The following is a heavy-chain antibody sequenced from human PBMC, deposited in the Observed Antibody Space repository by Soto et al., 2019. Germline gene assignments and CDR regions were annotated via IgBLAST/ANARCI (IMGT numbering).Heavy chain of an antibody. Sequence: SQTLSLTCAISGDSVSSNGAAWNWIRQSPSRGLQWLGRTYYRSKWNNDYAVSVKSRITINPDTSKNQFSLQLNSLRAEDTAVYYCARGGGGPKVGMDVWGQGTTVTVSS. J-gene: IGHJ6*02. D-gene: IGHD3-16*01. V-gene: IGHV6-1*01. CDR2: TYYRSKWNN. CDR1: GDSVSSNGAA. CDR3: ARGGGGPKVGMDV.